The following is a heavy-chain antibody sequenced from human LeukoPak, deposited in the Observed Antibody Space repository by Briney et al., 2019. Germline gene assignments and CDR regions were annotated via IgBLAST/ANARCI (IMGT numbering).Heavy chain of an antibody. J-gene: IGHJ4*02. CDR3: ARDGSGNYDSSGYFDY. V-gene: IGHV3-21*01. CDR2: ISSSSSYI. D-gene: IGHD3-22*01. Sequence: KSGGSLRLSCAASGFTFSSYSMNWVRQAPGKGLEWVSSISSSSSYIYYADSVKGRFTISRDNAKNSLYLQMNSLRAEDTAVYYCARDGSGNYDSSGYFDYWGQGTLVTVSS. CDR1: GFTFSSYS.